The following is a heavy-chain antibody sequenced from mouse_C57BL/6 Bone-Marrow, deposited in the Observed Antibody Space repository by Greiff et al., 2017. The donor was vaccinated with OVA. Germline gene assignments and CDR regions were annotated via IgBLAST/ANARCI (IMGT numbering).Heavy chain of an antibody. CDR3: AGGYGSSYVWYFDV. CDR1: GYTFTSYW. J-gene: IGHJ1*03. CDR2: IDPSDSYT. D-gene: IGHD1-1*01. Sequence: QVQLQQPGAELVRPGTSVKLSCKASGYTFTSYWMHWVKQRPGQGLEWIGVIDPSDSYTNYNQKFKGKATLTVDTSSSTAYMQRSSLTSEDSAVYDCAGGYGSSYVWYFDVWGTGTTVTVSS. V-gene: IGHV1-59*01.